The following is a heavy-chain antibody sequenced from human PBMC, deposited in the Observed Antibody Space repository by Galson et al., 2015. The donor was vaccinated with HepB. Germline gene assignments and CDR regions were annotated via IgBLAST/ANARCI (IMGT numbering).Heavy chain of an antibody. CDR3: ARDYGGTWIQLSEGVKYFDY. CDR2: ISSSSSYI. CDR1: GFTFSDYY. V-gene: IGHV3-11*06. D-gene: IGHD5-18*01. Sequence: SLRLSCAASGFTFSDYYMSWIRQAPGKGLEWVSSISSSSSYIYYADSVKGRFTISRDNAKNSLYLQMNSLRAEDTAVYYCARDYGGTWIQLSEGVKYFDYWGQGTLVTVSS. J-gene: IGHJ4*02.